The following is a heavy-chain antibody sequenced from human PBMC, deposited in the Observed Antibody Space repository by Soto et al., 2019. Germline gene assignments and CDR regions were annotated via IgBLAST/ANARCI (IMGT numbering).Heavy chain of an antibody. Sequence: GGSLRLSCAASGFTFSSYAMSWVRQAPGKGLEWVSAISGSGGSTYYADSVKGRFTISRDNSKNTLYLQMNSLRAEDTAVYYCAKVNPALGYCSGGSCYWYYDYVWGSYPYWGQGT. CDR2: ISGSGGST. J-gene: IGHJ4*02. CDR1: GFTFSSYA. CDR3: AKVNPALGYCSGGSCYWYYDYVWGSYPY. D-gene: IGHD2-15*01. V-gene: IGHV3-23*01.